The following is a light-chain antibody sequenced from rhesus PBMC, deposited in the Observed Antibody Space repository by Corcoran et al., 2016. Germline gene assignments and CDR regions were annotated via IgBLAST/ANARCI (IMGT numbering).Light chain of an antibody. CDR3: QQYRRSPFA. J-gene: IGKJ3*01. CDR1: QSISSW. CDR2: KAY. Sequence: DIQMTQSPSSLSASVGDTVTITCRASQSISSWLAWYQQNPGKAPKLLIYKAYSLQSGVPSRFSGSGYGTDLTLTISSLQSEDFATYYCQQYRRSPFAFGPGTKMDIK. V-gene: IGKV1-22*01.